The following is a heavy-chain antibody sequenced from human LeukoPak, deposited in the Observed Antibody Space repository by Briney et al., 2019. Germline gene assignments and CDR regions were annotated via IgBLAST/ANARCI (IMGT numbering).Heavy chain of an antibody. V-gene: IGHV4-59*01. D-gene: IGHD6-13*01. CDR2: IYYSGST. CDR1: GGSISSYY. J-gene: IGHJ6*03. CDR3: ARDLERKSSSWRSYYYYYMDV. Sequence: SETLSLTCTVSGGSISSYYWSWIRQPPGKGLEWIGYIYYSGSTNYNPSLKSRVTISVDTSKNQFSLKLSSVTAADTAVYYCARDLERKSSSWRSYYYYYMDVWGKGTTVTVSS.